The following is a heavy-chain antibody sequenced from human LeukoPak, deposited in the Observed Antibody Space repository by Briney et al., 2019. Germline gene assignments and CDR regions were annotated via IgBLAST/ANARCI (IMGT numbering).Heavy chain of an antibody. D-gene: IGHD6-13*01. CDR1: GGSISSYY. CDR3: ARDLPYSSSWYGSVDYYYYGMDV. J-gene: IGHJ6*02. Sequence: SETLSLTCAVSGGSISSYYWSWIRQPAGKGLEWIGRIYTSGSTNYNPSLKSRVTMSVDTSKNQSSLKLSSVTAADTAVYYCARDLPYSSSWYGSVDYYYYGMDVWGQGTTVTVSS. CDR2: IYTSGST. V-gene: IGHV4-4*07.